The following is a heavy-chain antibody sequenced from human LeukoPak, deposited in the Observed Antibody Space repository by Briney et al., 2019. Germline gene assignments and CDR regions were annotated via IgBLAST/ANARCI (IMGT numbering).Heavy chain of an antibody. V-gene: IGHV3-21*01. J-gene: IGHJ4*02. CDR3: ASEFQEGDYSDY. CDR2: ISSSSSYI. CDR1: GFTFSSYS. Sequence: PGRSLRLSCAASGFTFSSYSMNWVRQAPGKGLEWVSSISSSSSYIYYADSVKGRFTISRDNAKNSLYLQMNSLRAEDTAVYYCASEFQEGDYSDYWGQGTLVTVSS.